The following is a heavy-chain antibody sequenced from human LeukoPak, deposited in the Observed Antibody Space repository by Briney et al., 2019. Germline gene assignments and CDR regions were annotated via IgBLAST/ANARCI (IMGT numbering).Heavy chain of an antibody. V-gene: IGHV4-34*01. CDR1: GGSFSGYY. Sequence: SETLSLTCAVYGGSFSGYYWSWIRQPPGKGLEWIGEINHSGSTNYNPSLKSRVTISVDTSKNQFSLKLSSATAADTAVYYCARGRARRYYYDSSGYYFDYWGQGTLVTVSS. D-gene: IGHD3-22*01. CDR2: INHSGST. J-gene: IGHJ4*02. CDR3: ARGRARRYYYDSSGYYFDY.